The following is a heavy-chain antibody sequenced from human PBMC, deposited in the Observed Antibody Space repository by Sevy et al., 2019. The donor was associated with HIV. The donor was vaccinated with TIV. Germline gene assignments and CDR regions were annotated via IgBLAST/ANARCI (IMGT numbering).Heavy chain of an antibody. CDR2: VYHSGTT. D-gene: IGHD3-3*01. Sequence: SETLSLTCSVSGASISRSYWWTWVRQSPGKGLEWIGEVYHSGTTNYNPSLKSRVSISVGTSKNQFSLKLTSVTAADTAIYFSARKHQYSDFWPHFFDYWGQGTLVTVSS. J-gene: IGHJ4*02. V-gene: IGHV4-4*02. CDR1: GASISRSYW. CDR3: ARKHQYSDFWPHFFDY.